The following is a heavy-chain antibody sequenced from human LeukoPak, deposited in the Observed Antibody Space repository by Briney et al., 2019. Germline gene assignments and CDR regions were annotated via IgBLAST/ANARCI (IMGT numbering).Heavy chain of an antibody. CDR2: VYYTGST. CDR3: ARSRNFYDSSGFGY. V-gene: IGHV4-59*12. D-gene: IGHD3-22*01. CDR1: GGYISSYY. Sequence: SETLSLTCTVSGGYISSYYWSWIRQPPGEGLEWIGYVYYTGSTNYNPSLKSRVSISVETSKNQFSLKLSSVTGADTGVYYCARSRNFYDSSGFGYWGQGTLVTVSS. J-gene: IGHJ4*02.